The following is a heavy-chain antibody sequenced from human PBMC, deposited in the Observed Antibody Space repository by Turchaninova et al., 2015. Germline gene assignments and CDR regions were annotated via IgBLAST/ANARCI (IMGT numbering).Heavy chain of an antibody. CDR3: ARDYGGQSGWFDP. J-gene: IGHJ5*02. CDR1: GSTFTKYD. CDR2: MNPNSGNT. V-gene: IGHV1-8*03. D-gene: IGHD2-21*01. Sequence: QVQLVQSGAEVKTHGACVKVSCKASGSTFTKYDINWGRQANGQGPEWMGWMNPNSGNTGYAQKFQGRVTITRDTSISTAYMELSSLRSEDTAVYYCARDYGGQSGWFDPWGQGTLVTVSS.